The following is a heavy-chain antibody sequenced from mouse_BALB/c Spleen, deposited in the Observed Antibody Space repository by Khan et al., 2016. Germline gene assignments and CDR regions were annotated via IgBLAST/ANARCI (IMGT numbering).Heavy chain of an antibody. CDR1: GFNIKDTF. D-gene: IGHD1-1*01. CDR2: IDPANGNT. V-gene: IGHV14-3*02. CDR3: ARRGPIYYYGSTYGY. J-gene: IGHJ2*01. Sequence: EVQLQESGAELVKPGASVKLSCTASGFNIKDTFMHWVKQRPEQGLEWIGRIDPANGNTRYDPKFQGKATITADTSSNTAYLQLSSLTSEDTAVYYCARRGPIYYYGSTYGYGGQGTTLTVSS.